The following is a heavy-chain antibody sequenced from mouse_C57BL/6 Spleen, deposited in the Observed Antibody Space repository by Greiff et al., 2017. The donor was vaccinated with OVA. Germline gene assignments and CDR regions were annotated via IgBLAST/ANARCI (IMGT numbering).Heavy chain of an antibody. CDR2: INPNNGGT. J-gene: IGHJ2*01. V-gene: IGHV1-26*01. Sequence: EVKLQQSGPELVKPGASVKISCKASGYTFTDYYMNWVKQSHGKSLEWIGDINPNNGGTSYNQKFKGKATLTVDKSSSTAYMELRSLTSEDSAVYYCARLKYYSPFDYWGQGTTLTVSS. CDR3: ARLKYYSPFDY. CDR1: GYTFTDYY. D-gene: IGHD2-12*01.